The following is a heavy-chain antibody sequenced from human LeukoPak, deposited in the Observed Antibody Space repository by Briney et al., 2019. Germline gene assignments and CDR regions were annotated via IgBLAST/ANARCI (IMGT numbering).Heavy chain of an antibody. V-gene: IGHV3-74*01. CDR2: ISTDERTT. CDR1: EFTFSTYW. D-gene: IGHD1-14*01. J-gene: IGHJ4*02. CDR3: ARQGSHKPIDY. Sequence: SGGSLRLSCAASEFTFSTYWMHWVRQAPGKGLVWVSRISTDERTTAYADSVKGRFTISRDNAKNTLYLQMNSLRAEDTAVYYCARQGSHKPIDYWGQGALVTVSS.